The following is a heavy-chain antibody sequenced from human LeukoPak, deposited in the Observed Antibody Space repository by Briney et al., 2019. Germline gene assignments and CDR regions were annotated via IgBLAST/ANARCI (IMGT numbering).Heavy chain of an antibody. Sequence: ASVKVSCKASGYTFTGYYMHWVRQAPGQGLEWMGWINPNSGGTNYAQKFQGRVTMTRDTPISTAYMELSWLRSDDTAVYYCAREVAVPGVNAFDIWGQGTRVTVSS. D-gene: IGHD6-19*01. J-gene: IGHJ3*02. CDR1: GYTFTGYY. CDR2: INPNSGGT. CDR3: AREVAVPGVNAFDI. V-gene: IGHV1-2*02.